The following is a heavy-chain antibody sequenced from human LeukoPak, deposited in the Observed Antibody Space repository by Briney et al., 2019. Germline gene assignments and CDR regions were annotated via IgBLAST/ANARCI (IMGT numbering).Heavy chain of an antibody. J-gene: IGHJ4*02. CDR1: GXTFSSYN. V-gene: IGHV3-21*01. D-gene: IGHD4-17*01. CDR2: ISPSSIYI. Sequence: GGSLRLSCAASGXTFSSYNMNWGRQAPGKGLKWVSSISPSSIYIYYADSVKGRFTISRDNAKNSLYLQMNSLRAEDTAVYYCAGDENTGFDYWGQGTLVTVSS. CDR3: AGDENTGFDY.